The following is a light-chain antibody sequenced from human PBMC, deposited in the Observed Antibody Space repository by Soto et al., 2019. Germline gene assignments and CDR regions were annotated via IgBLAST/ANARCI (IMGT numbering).Light chain of an antibody. J-gene: IGLJ1*01. CDR3: SSYAGSNNFDV. Sequence: QPALTQPPSATGAPGQAGTISCTGTSSDVGGYNYVSLYPQHPGKAPQHMIYEVFKRPPGGPDRFSGSKSGNTASLTVSGLQAEDEADYYCSSYAGSNNFDVFGTGTKVTVL. CDR1: SSDVGGYNY. V-gene: IGLV2-8*01. CDR2: EVF.